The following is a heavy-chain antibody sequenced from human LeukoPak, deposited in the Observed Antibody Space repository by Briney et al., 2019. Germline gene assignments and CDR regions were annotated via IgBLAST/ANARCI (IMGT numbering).Heavy chain of an antibody. J-gene: IGHJ6*03. CDR2: IRYDGSNK. CDR3: ARAYSERYGLGYYYMDV. V-gene: IGHV3-30*02. D-gene: IGHD1-26*01. CDR1: GFTFSSYG. Sequence: GGSLRLSCTASGFTFSSYGMHWVRQAPGKGLEWVAFIRYDGSNKYYADSVKGRFTISRDNAKKSLYLQMNSLRVEDTAVYYCARAYSERYGLGYYYMDVWGKGTTVTVSS.